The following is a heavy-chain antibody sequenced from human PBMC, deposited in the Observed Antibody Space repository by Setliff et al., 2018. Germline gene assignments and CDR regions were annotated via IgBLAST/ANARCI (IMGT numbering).Heavy chain of an antibody. J-gene: IGHJ6*02. CDR1: GRSISSYY. CDR3: AREHGYSYGQTYYYYGMDV. V-gene: IGHV4-59*01. CDR2: IYYSGST. D-gene: IGHD5-18*01. Sequence: SETLSLTWSVSGRSISSYYWSWIRQPPGKGLEWIGYIYYSGSTNYNPSLKSRVTISVDTSKNQFSLKLSSVTAADTAVDYCAREHGYSYGQTYYYYGMDVWGQGTTVTVSS.